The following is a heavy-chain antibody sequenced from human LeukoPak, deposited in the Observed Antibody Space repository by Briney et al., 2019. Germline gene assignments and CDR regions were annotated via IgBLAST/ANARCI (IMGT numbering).Heavy chain of an antibody. Sequence: GGSLRLSCAASGFTFSRYGMHWVRQAPGKGLEWVAVISYDESNKYYADSVKGRFTVSRDNSKNTLFLQMKSLRSEDTAVYYCAKSDGGIAAAGTLDYWGQGALVTVSS. V-gene: IGHV3-30*18. CDR2: ISYDESNK. CDR3: AKSDGGIAAAGTLDY. CDR1: GFTFSRYG. D-gene: IGHD6-13*01. J-gene: IGHJ4*02.